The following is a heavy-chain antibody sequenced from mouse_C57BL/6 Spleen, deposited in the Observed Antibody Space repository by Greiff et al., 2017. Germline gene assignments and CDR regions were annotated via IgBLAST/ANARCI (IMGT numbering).Heavy chain of an antibody. D-gene: IGHD1-1*01. CDR1: GFSLTSYG. CDR3: ARNGGSPYAEDY. Sequence: VQLQQSGPGLVQPSQSLSITCTVSGFSLTSYGVHWVRQSPGKGLEWLGVIWSGGSTDYNAAFISRLSISKDNSKSQVFFKMNGLQADDTAIYYCARNGGSPYAEDYWGQGTSVTVSS. J-gene: IGHJ4*01. V-gene: IGHV2-2*01. CDR2: IWSGGST.